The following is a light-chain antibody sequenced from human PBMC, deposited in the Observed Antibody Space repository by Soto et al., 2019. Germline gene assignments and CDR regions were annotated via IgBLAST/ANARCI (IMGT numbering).Light chain of an antibody. V-gene: IGKV3-15*01. Sequence: EIVITQSPATLSVSPGERATLPCRASQSVSSNLAWYQQKPGQAPRLLIYGASTRATGIPARFSGSGSGTEFTLTISSLQSEDFAVYYCQQYNNWPPGLTFGQGTRLEIK. CDR2: GAS. J-gene: IGKJ5*01. CDR1: QSVSSN. CDR3: QQYNNWPPGLT.